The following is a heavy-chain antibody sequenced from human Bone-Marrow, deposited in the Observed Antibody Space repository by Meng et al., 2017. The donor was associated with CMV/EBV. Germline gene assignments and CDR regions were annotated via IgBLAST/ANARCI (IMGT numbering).Heavy chain of an antibody. CDR3: AGRRVDTAMLGVDY. Sequence: GESLKISCAASGFTFSTYFMNWVRQAPGKGLEWVSSISSSSSYIYYADSVKGRFTISRDNAKNSLYLQMNSLRAEDTAVYYCAGRRVDTAMLGVDYWGQGTLVTVSS. V-gene: IGHV3-21*01. D-gene: IGHD5-18*01. CDR1: GFTFSTYF. J-gene: IGHJ4*02. CDR2: ISSSSSYI.